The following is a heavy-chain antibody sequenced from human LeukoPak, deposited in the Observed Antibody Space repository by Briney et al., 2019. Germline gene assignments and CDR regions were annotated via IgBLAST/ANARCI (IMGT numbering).Heavy chain of an antibody. CDR2: IYHSGST. D-gene: IGHD5-12*01. Sequence: PSETLSLTCAVSGGSISSSNWWSWVRQPPGKGLEWIGEIYHSGSTNYNPTLKSRVTISVDKSKNQFSLRLSSVTAADTAMYYCASGVDKWWFDPWGQGTLVTVSS. J-gene: IGHJ5*02. CDR3: ASGVDKWWFDP. V-gene: IGHV4-4*02. CDR1: GGSISSSNW.